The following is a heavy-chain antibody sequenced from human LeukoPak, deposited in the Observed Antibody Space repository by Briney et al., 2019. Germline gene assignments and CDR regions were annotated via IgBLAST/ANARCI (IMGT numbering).Heavy chain of an antibody. CDR1: GFTFDDYA. J-gene: IGHJ4*02. CDR3: AKSATAIWFGEPTLDY. D-gene: IGHD3-10*01. CDR2: ISWNSGSI. Sequence: GGSLRLSCAASGFTFDDYAMHWVRQAPGKGLEWVSGISWNSGSIGYADSVKGRFTISRDNAKNSLYLQMNSLRAEDTALYYCAKSATAIWFGEPTLDYWGQGTLVTVSS. V-gene: IGHV3-9*01.